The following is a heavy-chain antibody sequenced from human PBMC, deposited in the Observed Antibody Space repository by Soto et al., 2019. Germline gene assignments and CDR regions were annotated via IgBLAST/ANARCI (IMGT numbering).Heavy chain of an antibody. D-gene: IGHD3-9*01. V-gene: IGHV5-51*01. J-gene: IGHJ4*02. CDR1: GYSFTSYW. CDR3: ARLAFDWFPIPALAFDY. Sequence: PGESLKISCKGSGYSFTSYWIGWVRQMPGKGLEWMGIIYPGDSDTRYSPSFQGQVTISADKSISTAYLQWSSLKASDTAMYYCARLAFDWFPIPALAFDYWGQGTLVTVSS. CDR2: IYPGDSDT.